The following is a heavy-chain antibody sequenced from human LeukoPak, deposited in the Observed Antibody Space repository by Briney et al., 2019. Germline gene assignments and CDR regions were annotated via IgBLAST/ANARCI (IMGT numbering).Heavy chain of an antibody. D-gene: IGHD2-2*01. J-gene: IGHJ4*02. CDR1: GFTFSTHW. CDR2: IKPDGSEK. V-gene: IGHV3-7*03. CDR3: ARIPAVIDYFDY. Sequence: PGGSLRLSCAASGFTFSTHWMSWVRQAPGKGLEWVANIKPDGSEKYYVDSVKGRFTISRDNAKNSLYLQMNSLRAEDTAVYCCARIPAVIDYFDYWGQGALVTVS.